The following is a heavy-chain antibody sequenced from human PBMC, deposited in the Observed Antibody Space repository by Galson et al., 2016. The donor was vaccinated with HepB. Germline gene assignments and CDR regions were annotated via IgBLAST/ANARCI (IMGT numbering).Heavy chain of an antibody. V-gene: IGHV3-23*01. CDR1: GFTFNNYA. J-gene: IGHJ4*02. D-gene: IGHD4-17*01. CDR3: AKNPKFGDYDYSDY. Sequence: SLRLSCAASGFTFNNYAMTWVRQAPGKGLEWVSTISGNSVATYYTDSLKGRFTISRDDSRSTLYLHLNSLRAEDTAVYYCAKNPKFGDYDYSDYWGQGTLVTVSS. CDR2: ISGNSVAT.